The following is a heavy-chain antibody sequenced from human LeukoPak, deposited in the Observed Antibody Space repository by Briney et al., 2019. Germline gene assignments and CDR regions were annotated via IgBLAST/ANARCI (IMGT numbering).Heavy chain of an antibody. CDR2: IYYSGST. CDR1: GGSISSYY. D-gene: IGHD2-8*01. CDR3: ARRDVWDSWFDP. Sequence: SETLSLTCTVSGGSISSYYWSWIRQPPGKGLEWIGYIYYSGSTNYNPSLKSRVTISVDTSKNQFSLKLSSVTAADTAVYYCARRDVWDSWFDPWGQGTLVTVSS. V-gene: IGHV4-59*01. J-gene: IGHJ5*02.